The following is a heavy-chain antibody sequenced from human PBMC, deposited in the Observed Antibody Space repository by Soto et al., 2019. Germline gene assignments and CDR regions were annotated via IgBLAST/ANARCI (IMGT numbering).Heavy chain of an antibody. V-gene: IGHV3-72*01. CDR1: GFTFSDHY. J-gene: IGHJ1*01. CDR2: TRNKANSYTT. Sequence: GGSQRLSCAASGFTFSDHYMDWVRQAPGKGLEWVGRTRNKANSYTTEYAASVKGRFTISRDDSKNSLYLQMNSLKTEDTAVYYCLYGSGGAEYFQHWGQGTLVTVSS. D-gene: IGHD3-10*01. CDR3: LYGSGGAEYFQH.